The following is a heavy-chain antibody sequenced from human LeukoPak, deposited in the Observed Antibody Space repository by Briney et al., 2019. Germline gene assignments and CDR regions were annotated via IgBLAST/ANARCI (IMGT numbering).Heavy chain of an antibody. D-gene: IGHD2-8*01. CDR1: GGSFSGYY. J-gene: IGHJ5*02. CDR3: ARDERYATPEVPS. Sequence: SETLSLTCAVYGGSFSGYYWSWVRQPPGKGLEWIGEINHSGSTKYNPSLRSRVTTSVDTSKNQFSLKLNSVTAADTAVYYCARDERYATPEVPSWGQGTLVTVSS. CDR2: INHSGST. V-gene: IGHV4-34*01.